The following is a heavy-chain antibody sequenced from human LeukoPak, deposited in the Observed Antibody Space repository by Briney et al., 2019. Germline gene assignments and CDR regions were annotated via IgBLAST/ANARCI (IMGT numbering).Heavy chain of an antibody. V-gene: IGHV4-59*01. J-gene: IGHJ5*02. Sequence: KPGGSLRLSCAASGITFSSSAMGWVRQAPGKGLEWIGYIYYSGSTNYNPSLKSRVTISVDTSKNQFSLKLSSVTAADTAVYYCARGARKEFSRSARWFDPWGQGTLVTVSS. CDR1: GITFSSSA. D-gene: IGHD6-6*01. CDR3: ARGARKEFSRSARWFDP. CDR2: IYYSGST.